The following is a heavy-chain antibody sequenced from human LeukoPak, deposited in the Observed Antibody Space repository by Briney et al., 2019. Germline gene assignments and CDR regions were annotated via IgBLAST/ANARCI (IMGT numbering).Heavy chain of an antibody. V-gene: IGHV3-30*04. Sequence: GGSLRLSCAASGFTFSSYAMHWVRQAPGKGLEWVAVISYDGSYKYYADSVKGRFTISRDNSKNTLYLQMNSLRVEDTAVYYCARAGSGRSPDWFDPWGQGTLVTASS. CDR2: ISYDGSYK. CDR3: ARAGSGRSPDWFDP. CDR1: GFTFSSYA. J-gene: IGHJ5*02. D-gene: IGHD1-26*01.